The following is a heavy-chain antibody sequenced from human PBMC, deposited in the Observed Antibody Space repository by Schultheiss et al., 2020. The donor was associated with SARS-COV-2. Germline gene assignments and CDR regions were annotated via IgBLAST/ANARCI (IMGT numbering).Heavy chain of an antibody. D-gene: IGHD6-13*01. CDR2: INPSGGST. V-gene: IGHV1-69*11. J-gene: IGHJ6*02. CDR1: GGTFSSYA. CDR3: ARAAFKRIAAAPEFDNYYYYGMDV. Sequence: SVKVSCKASGGTFSSYAISWVRQAPGQGLEWMGIINPSGGSTSYAQKFQGRVTITADESTSTAYMELSSLRSEDTAVYYCARAAFKRIAAAPEFDNYYYYGMDVWGQGTTVTVSS.